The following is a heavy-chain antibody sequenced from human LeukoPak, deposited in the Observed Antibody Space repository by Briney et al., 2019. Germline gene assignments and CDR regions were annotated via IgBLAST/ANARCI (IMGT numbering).Heavy chain of an antibody. D-gene: IGHD2-2*01. CDR1: GGSISSGGYC. J-gene: IGHJ3*02. CDR2: IYHSGST. CDR3: AREEVPAAILDAFDI. V-gene: IGHV4-30-2*01. Sequence: SETLSLTCTVSGGSISSGGYCWSWIRQPPGKGLEWIGYIYHSGSTYYNPSLKSRVTISVDRSKNQFSLKLSPVTAADTAVYYCAREEVPAAILDAFDIWGQGTMVTVSS.